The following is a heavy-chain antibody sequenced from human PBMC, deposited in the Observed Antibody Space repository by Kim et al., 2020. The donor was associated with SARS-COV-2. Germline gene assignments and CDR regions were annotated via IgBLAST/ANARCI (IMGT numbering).Heavy chain of an antibody. D-gene: IGHD3-16*01. V-gene: IGHV3-23*01. CDR3: ARDGAPVFHLGFDF. CDR1: GFAFSSSA. Sequence: GGSLRLSCAASGFAFSSSAMSWVRQLPNKGLEWVSAISGRGDITYYADSVRGRFTISRDNSKNTVSLQMNSLSVDDTALYYCARDGAPVFHLGFDFWGQGILVPVSS. J-gene: IGHJ4*02. CDR2: ISGRGDIT.